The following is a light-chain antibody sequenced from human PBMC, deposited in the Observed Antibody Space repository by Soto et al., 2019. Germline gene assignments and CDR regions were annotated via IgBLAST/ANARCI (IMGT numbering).Light chain of an antibody. CDR2: DVT. Sequence: QSALTQPRSVSGSPGQSVAISCTGTSSDIGGYNYVSWYQQHPGKAPKLMIYDVTKRPSGVPDRFSGSKSGNTASLTISGLQAEDEADYHCCSYAGNYIEVFGGGTKLTVL. CDR3: CSYAGNYIEV. V-gene: IGLV2-11*01. CDR1: SSDIGGYNY. J-gene: IGLJ2*01.